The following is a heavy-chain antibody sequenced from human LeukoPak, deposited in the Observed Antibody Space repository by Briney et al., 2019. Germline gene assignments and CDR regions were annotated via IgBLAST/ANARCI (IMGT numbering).Heavy chain of an antibody. D-gene: IGHD1-26*01. Sequence: SSETLSLTCTVSGGSISSYYWSWIRQPPGKGLEWMGYIYYSGSTNYNPSLKSRVTISVDTSKNQFSLKLSSVTAADPAGYYCARESGSSKIFDNWGQETLVTVSS. J-gene: IGHJ4*02. V-gene: IGHV4-59*01. CDR3: ARESGSSKIFDN. CDR1: GGSISSYY. CDR2: IYYSGST.